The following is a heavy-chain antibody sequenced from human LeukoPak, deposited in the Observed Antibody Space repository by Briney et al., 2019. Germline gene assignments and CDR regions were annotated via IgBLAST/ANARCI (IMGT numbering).Heavy chain of an antibody. V-gene: IGHV1-2*06. CDR1: GYTFTGYY. CDR2: INPNSGGT. J-gene: IGHJ3*02. D-gene: IGHD5-24*01. Sequence: ASVKVSCKASGYTFTGYYMNWVRQAPGQGLEWMGRINPNSGGTNYAQEFQGRVTMTRDTSISTAYMELSRLRSDDTAVYYCARVGDGLNDALDIWGRGTMVTVSS. CDR3: ARVGDGLNDALDI.